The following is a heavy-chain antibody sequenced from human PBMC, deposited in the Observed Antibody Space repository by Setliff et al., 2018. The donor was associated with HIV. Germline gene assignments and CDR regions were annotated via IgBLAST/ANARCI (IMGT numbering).Heavy chain of an antibody. CDR2: IYTSGIT. CDR3: ARVVDADYLDY. J-gene: IGHJ4*02. D-gene: IGHD2-15*01. Sequence: SETLSLTCTVSGDSISSYYWSWIRQPPGKGLEWIGYIYTSGITDYNPSLKSRVTISGDTSKNQFSLRLTSVTAADTAVYYCARVVDADYLDYWGQGTPVTVSS. V-gene: IGHV4-4*08. CDR1: GDSISSYY.